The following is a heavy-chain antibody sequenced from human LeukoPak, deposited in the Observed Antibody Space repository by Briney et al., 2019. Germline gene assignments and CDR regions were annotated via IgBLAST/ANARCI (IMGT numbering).Heavy chain of an antibody. D-gene: IGHD6-19*01. Sequence: SETLSLTCAVYGGSFSGYYWSWIRQPPGKGLEWIGEINHSGSTNYNPSLKSRVTISVDTSKDQFSLKLSSETAADTAVYYCARAEQWLVYYFDYWGQGTLVTVSS. CDR1: GGSFSGYY. CDR3: ARAEQWLVYYFDY. J-gene: IGHJ4*02. V-gene: IGHV4-34*01. CDR2: INHSGST.